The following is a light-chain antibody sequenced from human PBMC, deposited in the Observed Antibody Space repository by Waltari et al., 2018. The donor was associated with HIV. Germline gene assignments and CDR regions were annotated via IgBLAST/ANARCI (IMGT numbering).Light chain of an antibody. Sequence: QSALTQPPSASGFPGQSVTISCTGTSSDVGSSNYVAWYQQYPGKAPTLLIYEITKRPSGVPDRVSGSKSGNTASLTVSGLQAEDEADYYCSSSAGGDTLVFGGGTKLTVL. CDR2: EIT. J-gene: IGLJ3*02. CDR3: SSSAGGDTLV. V-gene: IGLV2-8*01. CDR1: SSDVGSSNY.